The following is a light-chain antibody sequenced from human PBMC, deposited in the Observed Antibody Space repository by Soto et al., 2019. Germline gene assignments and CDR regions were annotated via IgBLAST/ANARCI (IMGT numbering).Light chain of an antibody. CDR2: EVT. Sequence: QSVLTQPASVSGSPGQSITISCTGVSSDIGGYNYVSWFQQHPGKAPKLMIYEVTNRPSGVSNRFSGSKSGSTASLTISELQAEDEADYYCSSYTSSNTLVFGTGTKVTVL. CDR3: SSYTSSNTLV. V-gene: IGLV2-14*01. J-gene: IGLJ1*01. CDR1: SSDIGGYNY.